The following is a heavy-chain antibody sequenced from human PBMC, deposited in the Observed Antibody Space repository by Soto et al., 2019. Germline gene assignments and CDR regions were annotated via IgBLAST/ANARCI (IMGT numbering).Heavy chain of an antibody. V-gene: IGHV3-23*01. CDR1: GFTFSSYA. D-gene: IGHD3-10*01. Sequence: EVQLLESGGGLVQPGGSLRLSCAASGFTFSSYAMSWVRQAPGKGLEWVSAISGSGGSTYYADSVKGRFTISRDNSKNTLYLQMNSLRAEDTAVYYCARGSGSYYNVIYAFDIWGQGTMVTVSS. J-gene: IGHJ3*02. CDR3: ARGSGSYYNVIYAFDI. CDR2: ISGSGGST.